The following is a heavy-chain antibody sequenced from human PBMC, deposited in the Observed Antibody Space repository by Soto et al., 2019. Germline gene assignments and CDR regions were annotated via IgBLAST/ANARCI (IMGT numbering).Heavy chain of an antibody. Sequence: GGSLRLSCAASGFTFSSYWMHWVRQAPGKGLVWVSRINSDGSSTSYADSVKGRFTISRDNAKNTLYLQMNSLRAEDTAVCYCARVMEGYCSSTSCSAFDYWGQGTLVTVSS. D-gene: IGHD2-2*01. CDR3: ARVMEGYCSSTSCSAFDY. J-gene: IGHJ4*02. V-gene: IGHV3-74*01. CDR1: GFTFSSYW. CDR2: INSDGSST.